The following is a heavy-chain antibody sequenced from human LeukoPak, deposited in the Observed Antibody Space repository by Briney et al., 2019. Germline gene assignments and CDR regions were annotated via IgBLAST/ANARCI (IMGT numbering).Heavy chain of an antibody. CDR2: INYSGST. CDR1: GDSISSSY. Sequence: SETLSLTCSVSGDSISSSYWSWIRQPPGKGLEWIGYINYSGSTSYNPSLKSRVTISVDTSKNQFSLKLSSVTAADTAVYYCARESRVHYYMDVWGKGTTVTVS. CDR3: ARESRVHYYMDV. V-gene: IGHV4-59*01. D-gene: IGHD1-1*01. J-gene: IGHJ6*03.